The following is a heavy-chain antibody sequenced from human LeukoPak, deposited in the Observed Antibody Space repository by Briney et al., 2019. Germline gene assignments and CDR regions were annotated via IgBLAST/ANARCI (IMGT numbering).Heavy chain of an antibody. Sequence: PGGSLRLSCAASGFTFSSYAMSWVRQAPGKGLEWVSAISGSGGSTYFADSVKGRLTISRDNSKNTLYLQMNSLRAEDTAVYYCAKDRVVVTAIIDYWGQGTLVTVSS. CDR1: GFTFSSYA. V-gene: IGHV3-23*01. CDR3: AKDRVVVTAIIDY. D-gene: IGHD2-21*02. CDR2: ISGSGGST. J-gene: IGHJ4*02.